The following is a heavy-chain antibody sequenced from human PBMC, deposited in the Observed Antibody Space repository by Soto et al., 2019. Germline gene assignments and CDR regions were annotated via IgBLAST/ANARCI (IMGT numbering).Heavy chain of an antibody. CDR2: ISWDGGST. J-gene: IGHJ4*02. CDR1: GFTFDDYT. Sequence: EVQLVESGGVVVQPGGSLRLSCAASGFTFDDYTMHWVRQAPGKGLEWVSLISWDGGSTYYADSVKGRFTISRDNSKNSLKLQINSLKTEDTALYYCAKDIAGTQGRDYWGQGTLVTVSS. CDR3: AKDIAGTQGRDY. D-gene: IGHD3-10*01. V-gene: IGHV3-43*01.